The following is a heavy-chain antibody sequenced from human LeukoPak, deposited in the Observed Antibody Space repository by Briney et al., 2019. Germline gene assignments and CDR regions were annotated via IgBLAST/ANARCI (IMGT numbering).Heavy chain of an antibody. V-gene: IGHV4-31*01. D-gene: IGHD3-10*01. CDR2: IYYSGST. J-gene: IGHJ5*02. CDR3: ARTQAVTLVRGLSNWFDP. CDR1: GGSVSSGAYY. Sequence: SETLSLTCTVSGGSVSSGAYYWSWIRQHPGKGLEWIGYIYYSGSTYSNPSLKSPVTISVDTSKNQFSLKLSSVTAADTAVYYCARTQAVTLVRGLSNWFDPWGQGTLVTVSS.